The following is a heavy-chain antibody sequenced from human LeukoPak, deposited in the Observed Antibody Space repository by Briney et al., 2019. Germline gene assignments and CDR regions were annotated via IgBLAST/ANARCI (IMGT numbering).Heavy chain of an antibody. V-gene: IGHV3-23*01. CDR2: ISGSGGST. CDR1: GFTFSSYA. J-gene: IGHJ4*02. CDR3: ASQNYGDYVPFDY. D-gene: IGHD4-17*01. Sequence: GGSLRLSCAASGFTFSSYAMSWVRQAPGKGLEWVLAISGSGGSTYYADSVKGRFTISRDNSKNTLYLQMNSLRAEDTAVYYCASQNYGDYVPFDYWGQGTLVTVSS.